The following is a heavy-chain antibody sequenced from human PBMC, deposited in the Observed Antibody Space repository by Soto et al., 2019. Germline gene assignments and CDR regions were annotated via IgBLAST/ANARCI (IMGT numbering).Heavy chain of an antibody. Sequence: SETLSLTCTVSSGSISSYYWSWIRQPPGKGLEWIGYIYYSGSTNYNPSLKSRVTISVDTSKNQFSLKLSSVTAADTAVYYCASHTAATTYDFAYWGQVTQVTVS. V-gene: IGHV4-59*08. D-gene: IGHD6-13*01. CDR1: SGSISSYY. CDR2: IYYSGST. J-gene: IGHJ4*02. CDR3: ASHTAATTYDFAY.